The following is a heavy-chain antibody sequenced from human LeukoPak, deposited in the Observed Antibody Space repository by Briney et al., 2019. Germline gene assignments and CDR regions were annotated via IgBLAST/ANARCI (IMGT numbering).Heavy chain of an antibody. V-gene: IGHV3-21*01. CDR3: ARDPQYCSGGSCYSFDY. D-gene: IGHD2-15*01. Sequence: SIYISYAASVKGGFTISREKDKNSLYLQMNSLRAEDTAVYYCARDPQYCSGGSCYSFDYWGQGTLVTVSS. J-gene: IGHJ4*02. CDR2: SIYI.